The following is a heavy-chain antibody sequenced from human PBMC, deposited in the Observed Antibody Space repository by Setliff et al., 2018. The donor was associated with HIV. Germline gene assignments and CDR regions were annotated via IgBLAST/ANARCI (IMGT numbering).Heavy chain of an antibody. J-gene: IGHJ2*01. Sequence: PGGSLRLSCAASGFTVNTNYMTWVRQAPGKGLEWVSVMNGDGTTYYADSVKGRFTISRDNSINILYLHMNSLIAEDTAMYYCASPGDRRVGWYFDLWGRGTLVTVS. D-gene: IGHD7-27*01. CDR1: GFTVNTNY. CDR3: ASPGDRRVGWYFDL. CDR2: MNGDGTT. V-gene: IGHV3-53*01.